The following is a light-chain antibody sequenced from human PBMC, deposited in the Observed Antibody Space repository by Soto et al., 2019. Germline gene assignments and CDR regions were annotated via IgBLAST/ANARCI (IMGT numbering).Light chain of an antibody. J-gene: IGKJ1*01. Sequence: EIVLTQSPATLSLSPGERATLSCRASQSVSSYLAWYQQKPGRAPRLLIYDASNRATGIPARFSGSGSGTDFTLTISRLEPEDFAVYYCQQYGSSPPWTFGQGTKVDI. CDR2: DAS. V-gene: IGKV3-20*01. CDR1: QSVSSY. CDR3: QQYGSSPPWT.